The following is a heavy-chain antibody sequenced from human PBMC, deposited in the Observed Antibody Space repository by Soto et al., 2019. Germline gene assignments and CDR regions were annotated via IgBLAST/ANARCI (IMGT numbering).Heavy chain of an antibody. J-gene: IGHJ6*02. D-gene: IGHD6-6*01. CDR3: ASLGSISARSYYYGMDV. Sequence: EVQLVQSGAEVKKPGESLKISCKGSGYSFTSYWIGWVRQMAGKGLEWMAIIYPGDSDTRYSPSFQGQVTISADKSISSAYLQWSSLKASDTAMYYCASLGSISARSYYYGMDVWGQGTTVTVSS. CDR1: GYSFTSYW. CDR2: IYPGDSDT. V-gene: IGHV5-51*01.